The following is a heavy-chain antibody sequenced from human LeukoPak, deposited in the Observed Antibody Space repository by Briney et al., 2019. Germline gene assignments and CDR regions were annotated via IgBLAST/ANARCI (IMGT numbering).Heavy chain of an antibody. V-gene: IGHV3-7*01. Sequence: GGALRLSCAASGFTFSRFWISWGRQAPGKGLEWVANIKQDGSEKYYEDSVKGRFTISRDNAKNSLYLQMNSLRAEDTAVYYCARLLVYNSGGEAFDHWGQGTLVTVSS. CDR3: ARLLVYNSGGEAFDH. D-gene: IGHD1-20*01. CDR2: IKQDGSEK. CDR1: GFTFSRFW. J-gene: IGHJ4*02.